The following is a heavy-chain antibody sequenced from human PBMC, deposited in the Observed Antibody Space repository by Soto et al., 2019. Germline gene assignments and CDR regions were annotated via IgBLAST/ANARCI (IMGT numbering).Heavy chain of an antibody. CDR3: AKDLSWGQCDY. V-gene: IGHV3-74*03. D-gene: IGHD3-16*01. CDR2: IKTDGTAT. J-gene: IGHJ4*02. CDR1: GFTFSSYW. Sequence: EVQLVESGGGLVQPGGSLRLSCAASGFTFSSYWMHWVRQDPGKGLVWVSSIKTDGTATQYADSVKGRFTVSRDNAKNKLYLQMNSLRAEDTAVYSCAKDLSWGQCDYWGQGTLVTVSS.